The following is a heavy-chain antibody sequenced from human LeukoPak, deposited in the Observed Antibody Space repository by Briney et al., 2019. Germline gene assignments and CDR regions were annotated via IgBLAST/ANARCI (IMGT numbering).Heavy chain of an antibody. CDR3: ARLTYYDPRGDP. CDR2: IYYSGST. V-gene: IGHV4-39*01. J-gene: IGHJ5*02. D-gene: IGHD3-3*01. Sequence: ETLSLTCTVSGGSISSSSYYWGWIRQPPGKGLEWIGSIYYSGSTYSNPSLKSRLTISVDTSKNQFSLKLSSVTAADTAVYYCARLTYYDPRGDPWGQGTLVTVSS. CDR1: GGSISSSSYY.